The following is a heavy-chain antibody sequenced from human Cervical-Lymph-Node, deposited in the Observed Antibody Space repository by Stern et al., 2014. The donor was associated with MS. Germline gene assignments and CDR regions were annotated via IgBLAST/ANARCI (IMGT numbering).Heavy chain of an antibody. D-gene: IGHD3-3*01. Sequence: EVQLVESGGGLVQPGRSLRLSFAASGFTFDAYAMHWVRQAPGKGLEWVSGISWNSVSVGYADSVKGRFTISRDNAKNSLYLQMNSLRGDDTALYYCAKGSGGSGYYPVALDYWGQGTLVTVSS. CDR3: AKGSGGSGYYPVALDY. CDR1: GFTFDAYA. V-gene: IGHV3-9*01. CDR2: ISWNSVSV. J-gene: IGHJ4*02.